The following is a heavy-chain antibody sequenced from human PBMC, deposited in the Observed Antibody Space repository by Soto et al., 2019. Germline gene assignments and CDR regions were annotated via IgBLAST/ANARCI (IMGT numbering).Heavy chain of an antibody. Sequence: PGESLKISCKTSGYSFLNYWIGWVRQMPGKGLEWMGIIYPGDSDARYSPSFQGQVTISADKSISTVYLQRSSLKASDTAMYYCARHIVDTSMTASFNYWGQGTQVTVSS. D-gene: IGHD5-18*01. J-gene: IGHJ4*02. CDR2: IYPGDSDA. V-gene: IGHV5-51*01. CDR3: ARHIVDTSMTASFNY. CDR1: GYSFLNYW.